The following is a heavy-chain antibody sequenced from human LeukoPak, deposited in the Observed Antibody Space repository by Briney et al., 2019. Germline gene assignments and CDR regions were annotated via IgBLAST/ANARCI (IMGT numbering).Heavy chain of an antibody. Sequence: GGSLRLSCAASGFTFSSYWMHWVRQAPGKGLVWVSRINNDGSSTSYAESVKGRFTISRDNAKNTLHLQMNSLRAEDTAVYYCARNRPNYGDYYGMDVWGQGTTVTVSS. V-gene: IGHV3-74*01. D-gene: IGHD4-17*01. CDR2: INNDGSST. CDR1: GFTFSSYW. J-gene: IGHJ6*02. CDR3: ARNRPNYGDYYGMDV.